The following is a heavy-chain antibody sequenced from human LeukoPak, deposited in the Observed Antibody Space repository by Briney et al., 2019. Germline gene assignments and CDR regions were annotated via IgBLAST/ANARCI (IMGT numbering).Heavy chain of an antibody. CDR1: GFIFSSYS. V-gene: IGHV3-21*01. CDR3: AKDQQWLVLGYFDY. CDR2: ISSSSSYI. Sequence: GGSLRLSCAASGFIFSSYSMNWVRQAPGKGLEWVSSISSSSSYIYYADSVKGRFTISRDNAKNSLYLQMNSLRAEDTAVYYCAKDQQWLVLGYFDYWGQGTLVTVSS. D-gene: IGHD6-19*01. J-gene: IGHJ4*02.